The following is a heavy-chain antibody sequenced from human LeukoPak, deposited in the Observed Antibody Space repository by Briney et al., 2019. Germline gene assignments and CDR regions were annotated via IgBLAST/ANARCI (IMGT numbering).Heavy chain of an antibody. CDR3: ARDVPPHAFDI. CDR2: INHSGST. J-gene: IGHJ3*02. V-gene: IGHV4-34*01. CDR1: GGSFSGYY. Sequence: SETLSLTCAVYGGSFSGYYWSRIRQPPGKGLEWIGEINHSGSTNYNPSLKSRVTISVDTSKNQFSLKLSSVTAADTAVYYCARDVPPHAFDIWGQGTMVTVSS.